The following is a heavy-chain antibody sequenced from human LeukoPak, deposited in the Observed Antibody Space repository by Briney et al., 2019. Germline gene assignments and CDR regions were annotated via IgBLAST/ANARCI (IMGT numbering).Heavy chain of an antibody. V-gene: IGHV4-39*07. J-gene: IGHJ4*02. CDR3: ARVFDS. Sequence: PSETLPLTCTVSGGSVYTSDYYWGWVRQPPGKGPEWIGDIFYTGKTNYNPSLKSRVSISIDTSKNQFSLKLTSVTAADTAVYYCARVFDSWGQGTLVTVSS. CDR1: GGSVYTSDYY. CDR2: IFYTGKT.